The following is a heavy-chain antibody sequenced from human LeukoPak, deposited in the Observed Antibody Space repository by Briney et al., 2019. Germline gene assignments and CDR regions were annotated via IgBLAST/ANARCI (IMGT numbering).Heavy chain of an antibody. V-gene: IGHV3-30*18. CDR2: ISYEGSNK. J-gene: IGHJ5*02. CDR1: GFPFSSYG. CDR3: AKVAAGTRHNWFDP. D-gene: IGHD6-13*01. Sequence: GGSLRLSFAASGFPFSSYGMHWVRPAPGKGLGGVAVISYEGSNKFYTDSVKGRFTIPRENSKNTLYLQMNRLRAEDTAVYYCAKVAAGTRHNWFDPWGQGTLVTVPS.